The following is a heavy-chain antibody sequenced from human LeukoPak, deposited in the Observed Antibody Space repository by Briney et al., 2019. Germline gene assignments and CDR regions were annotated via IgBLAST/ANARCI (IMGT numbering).Heavy chain of an antibody. D-gene: IGHD6-19*01. J-gene: IGHJ4*02. Sequence: PSETLSLTCAVYGGSFSGYYWSWIRQPPGKGLEWIGEINHSGSTNYNPSLKSRVTISVDTSKNQFSLKLSSVTAADTAVYYCARGLQWLVKYYFDYWGQGTWSPSPQ. CDR3: ARGLQWLVKYYFDY. V-gene: IGHV4-34*01. CDR1: GGSFSGYY. CDR2: INHSGST.